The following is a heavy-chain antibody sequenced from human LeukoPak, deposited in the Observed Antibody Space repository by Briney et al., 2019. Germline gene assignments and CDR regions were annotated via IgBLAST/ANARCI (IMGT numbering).Heavy chain of an antibody. Sequence: GGSLRLSCAASGFTFSSYGMHWVRQAPGKGLEWVANIKQDGSEKYYVDSVKGRFTISRDNAKNSLYLQMNSLRAEDTAVYYCARAPGGNIGWGQGTLVTVSS. V-gene: IGHV3-7*01. D-gene: IGHD4-23*01. J-gene: IGHJ4*02. CDR3: ARAPGGNIG. CDR1: GFTFSSYG. CDR2: IKQDGSEK.